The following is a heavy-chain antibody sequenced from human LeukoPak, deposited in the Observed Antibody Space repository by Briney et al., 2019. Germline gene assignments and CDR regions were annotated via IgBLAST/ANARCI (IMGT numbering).Heavy chain of an antibody. CDR3: ARAGYSYGTGDY. CDR1: GGSISNYY. Sequence: SETLSLTCTVSGGSISNYYWSWIRQPPGKGLEWIGYIYYTGSTNYNPSLKSRVTMSLDTSKNQFSLKLSSVTAADTAVYYCARAGYSYGTGDYWGQGTLVTVSS. J-gene: IGHJ4*02. CDR2: IYYTGST. V-gene: IGHV4-59*01. D-gene: IGHD5-18*01.